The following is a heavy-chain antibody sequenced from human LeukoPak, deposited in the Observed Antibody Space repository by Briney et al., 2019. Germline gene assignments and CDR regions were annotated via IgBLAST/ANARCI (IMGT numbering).Heavy chain of an antibody. CDR1: GYTFTGYY. J-gene: IGHJ5*02. V-gene: IGHV1-2*02. Sequence: ASVKVSCKASGYTFTGYYMHWVRQAPGQGLEWMGWINPNSGGTNYAQKFQGRVTMTRDTSISTAYMELSRLGSDDTAVYYCARAGDSSSWDNWFDPWGQGTLVTVSS. CDR3: ARAGDSSSWDNWFDP. D-gene: IGHD6-13*01. CDR2: INPNSGGT.